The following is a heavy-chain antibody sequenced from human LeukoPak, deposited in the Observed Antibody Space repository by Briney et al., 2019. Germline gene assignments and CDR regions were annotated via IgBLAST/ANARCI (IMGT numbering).Heavy chain of an antibody. Sequence: SETLSLTCTVSGGSISSSSYYWGWIRQPPGKGLEWIGSIYYSGSTYYNPSLKSRVTISVDTSKNQFSLKLSSVTAADTAVYYCAKVLPCSSGWGVDYWGQGTLVTVSS. J-gene: IGHJ4*02. CDR1: GGSISSSSYY. D-gene: IGHD6-19*01. V-gene: IGHV4-39*01. CDR3: AKVLPCSSGWGVDY. CDR2: IYYSGST.